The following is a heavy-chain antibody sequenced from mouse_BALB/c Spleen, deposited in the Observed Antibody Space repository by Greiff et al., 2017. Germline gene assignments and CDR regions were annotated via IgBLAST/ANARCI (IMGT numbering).Heavy chain of an antibody. CDR3: TRDRRGYYDYDRSYAMDY. Sequence: EVQVVESGGGLVKPGGSLKLSCAASGFTFSSYTMSWVRQTPEKRLEWVATISSGGSYTYYPDSVKGRFTISRDNAKNTLYLQMSSLKSEDTAMYYCTRDRRGYYDYDRSYAMDYWGQGTSVTVSS. CDR2: ISSGGSYT. D-gene: IGHD2-4*01. J-gene: IGHJ4*01. CDR1: GFTFSSYT. V-gene: IGHV5-6-4*01.